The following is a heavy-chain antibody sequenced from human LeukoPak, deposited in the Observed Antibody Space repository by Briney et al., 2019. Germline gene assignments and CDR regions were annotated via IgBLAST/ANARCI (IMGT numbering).Heavy chain of an antibody. CDR1: GGCISSSSYY. CDR3: ARLTYYDYVWGSPIDDY. V-gene: IGHV4-39*07. Sequence: SETLSLTCTVSGGCISSSSYYWGWIRQPPGKGLEWIGSIYYSGSTYYNPSLKSRVTISVDTSKNQFSLKLSSVTAADTAVYYCARLTYYDYVWGSPIDDYWGQGTLVTVSS. CDR2: IYYSGST. D-gene: IGHD3-16*01. J-gene: IGHJ4*02.